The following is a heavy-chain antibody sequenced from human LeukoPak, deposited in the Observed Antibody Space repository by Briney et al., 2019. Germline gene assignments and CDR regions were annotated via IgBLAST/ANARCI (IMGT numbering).Heavy chain of an antibody. Sequence: SETLSLTCTVSGGSISSYYWSWLRQPAGKGLEWIGRIYTSGSTNYNPSLTSRVTMSVDTSKNQFSRRLISVTPAETAVYYCASDSPGYSSGWYAGQYYYYMDVWGKGTTVTVSS. J-gene: IGHJ6*03. CDR2: IYTSGST. CDR1: GGSISSYY. D-gene: IGHD6-19*01. CDR3: ASDSPGYSSGWYAGQYYYYMDV. V-gene: IGHV4-4*07.